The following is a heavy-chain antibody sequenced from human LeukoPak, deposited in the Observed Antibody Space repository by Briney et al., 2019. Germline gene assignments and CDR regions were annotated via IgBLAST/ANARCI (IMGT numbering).Heavy chain of an antibody. CDR1: GFTFSSYW. CDR3: ARPAYSSSWWDAFDI. D-gene: IGHD6-13*01. J-gene: IGHJ3*02. V-gene: IGHV3-7*01. CDR2: IKQDGSEK. Sequence: GGSLRLSCAASGFTFSSYWMSWVRQAPGNGMEWVANIKQDGSEKYYVDSMKGRLTISRDKAENSLYLQMNSLRAEDTAVYYCARPAYSSSWWDAFDIWGQGTMVTVSS.